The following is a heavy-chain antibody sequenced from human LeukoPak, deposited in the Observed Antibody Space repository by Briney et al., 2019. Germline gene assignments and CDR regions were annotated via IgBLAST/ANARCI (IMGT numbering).Heavy chain of an antibody. Sequence: GGSLRLSCAASGFTFSSYSMNWVRQAPGKGLEWVSYISSSSTIYYADSVKGRFTISRDNAKNSLYLQMNSLRAEDTAVYYCARGLSGMDVWGQGTTVTVSS. V-gene: IGHV3-48*01. CDR3: ARGLSGMDV. CDR2: ISSSSTI. J-gene: IGHJ6*02. CDR1: GFTFSSYS.